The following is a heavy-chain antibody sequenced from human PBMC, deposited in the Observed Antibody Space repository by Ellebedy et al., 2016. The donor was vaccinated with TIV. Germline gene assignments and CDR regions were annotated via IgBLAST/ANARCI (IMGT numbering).Heavy chain of an antibody. CDR1: GFSFSSYW. Sequence: PGGSLRLSCAASGFSFSSYWMHWVRHTPGKGLVWLSRINGDGSSTRYADSVRGRFTVARDNAKNTRYLEMNALRADETAVYYCARVGCSDASCYYYDYYYMDVWGKGTAVTVSS. CDR2: INGDGSST. D-gene: IGHD2-15*01. V-gene: IGHV3-74*01. CDR3: ARVGCSDASCYYYDYYYMDV. J-gene: IGHJ6*03.